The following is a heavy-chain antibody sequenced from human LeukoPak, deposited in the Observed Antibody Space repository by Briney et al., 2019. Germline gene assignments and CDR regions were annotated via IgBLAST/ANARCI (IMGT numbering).Heavy chain of an antibody. J-gene: IGHJ3*02. CDR2: ISSSSSYI. V-gene: IGHV3-21*01. CDR1: GFTFSGYS. CDR3: ARDRSAATPDAFDI. D-gene: IGHD2-15*01. Sequence: GGSLRLSCAASGFTFSGYSMNWVRQAPGKGLEWVSSISSSSSYIYYADSVKGRFTISRDNAKNSLYLQMNSLRAEDTAVYYCARDRSAATPDAFDIWGQGTMVTVSS.